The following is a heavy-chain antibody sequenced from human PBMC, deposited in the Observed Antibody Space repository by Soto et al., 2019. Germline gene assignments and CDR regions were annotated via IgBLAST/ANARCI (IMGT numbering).Heavy chain of an antibody. J-gene: IGHJ6*02. V-gene: IGHV4-34*01. CDR2: INHSGST. CDR1: GGSFSGYY. CDR3: ARGSCSSTSCYARRNYYYGMDV. D-gene: IGHD2-2*01. Sequence: PSETLSLTCAVYGGSFSGYYWSWIRQPPGKGLEWIGEINHSGSTNYNPSLKSRVTISVDTSKNQFSLKLSSVTAADTAVYYCARGSCSSTSCYARRNYYYGMDVWGQGTTVT.